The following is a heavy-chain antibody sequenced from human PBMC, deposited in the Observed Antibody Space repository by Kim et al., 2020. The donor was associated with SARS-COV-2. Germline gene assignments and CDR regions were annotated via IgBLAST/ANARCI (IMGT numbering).Heavy chain of an antibody. CDR2: ISYDGSNK. Sequence: GGSLRLSCAASGFTFSSYAMHWVRQAPGKGLEWVAVISYDGSNKYYADSVKGRFTISRDNSKNTLYLQMNSLRAEDTAVYYCARDYYGSGSYYNVGDYYYGMDVWGQGTTVPVSS. D-gene: IGHD3-10*01. CDR1: GFTFSSYA. CDR3: ARDYYGSGSYYNVGDYYYGMDV. V-gene: IGHV3-30*04. J-gene: IGHJ6*02.